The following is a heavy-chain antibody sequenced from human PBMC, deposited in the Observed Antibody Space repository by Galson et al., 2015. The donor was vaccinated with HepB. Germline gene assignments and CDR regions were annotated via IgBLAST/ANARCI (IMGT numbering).Heavy chain of an antibody. CDR3: ASFEYYDYVWGSYRTNP. J-gene: IGHJ5*02. CDR2: IYYSGST. CDR1: GGSISSSSYY. Sequence: ETLSLTCTVSGGSISSSSYYWGWIRQPPGKGLEWIGSIYYSGSTYYNPSLKSRVTISVYTSKNQFSLKLSSVTAADTAVYYCASFEYYDYVWGSYRTNPWGQGTLVTVSS. V-gene: IGHV4-39*01. D-gene: IGHD3-16*02.